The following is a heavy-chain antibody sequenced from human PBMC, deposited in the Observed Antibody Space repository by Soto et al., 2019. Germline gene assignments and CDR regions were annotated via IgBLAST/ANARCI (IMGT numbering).Heavy chain of an antibody. Sequence: SVKVSCKAFGGAFSSYAISWVRQAPGQGLEWMGGIIPNFGTGKYAQKFQGRVTITADDSTSTAYMELSSLTSEDTAVYYCASGGPYFHYPDYWGQGTLVTVSS. D-gene: IGHD1-26*01. J-gene: IGHJ4*02. CDR2: IIPNFGTG. CDR3: ASGGPYFHYPDY. V-gene: IGHV1-69*13. CDR1: GGAFSSYA.